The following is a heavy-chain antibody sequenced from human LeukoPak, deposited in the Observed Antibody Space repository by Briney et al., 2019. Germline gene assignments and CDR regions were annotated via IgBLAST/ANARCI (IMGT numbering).Heavy chain of an antibody. V-gene: IGHV4-59*08. CDR1: GDSLSSHY. J-gene: IGHJ4*02. CDR2: IYGSGST. Sequence: SETLSLTCTVSGDSLSSHYWSWIRQPPGKGLEWIGYIYGSGSTHYDPSLRSRVTISEDTSKNQLSLKLTSVTAADTAVHYCARNVGWYSHDSWGQRTLVTVSS. CDR3: ARNVGWYSHDS. D-gene: IGHD6-19*01.